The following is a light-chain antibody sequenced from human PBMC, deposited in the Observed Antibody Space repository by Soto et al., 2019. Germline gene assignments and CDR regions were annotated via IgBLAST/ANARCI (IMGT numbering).Light chain of an antibody. V-gene: IGKV3-15*01. J-gene: IGKJ1*01. Sequence: EIVMTQSPATLSVSPGERATLSCRASQSVSNNLAWYQQKPGQAPRLLIYGASTRATGIPARCSGSGSGTEYTLTIISLQSENVAVNYCQQYNNWPPWTFGQGTKVEIK. CDR2: GAS. CDR1: QSVSNN. CDR3: QQYNNWPPWT.